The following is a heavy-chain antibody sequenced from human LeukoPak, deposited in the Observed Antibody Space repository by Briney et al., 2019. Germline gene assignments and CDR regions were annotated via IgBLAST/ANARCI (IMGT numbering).Heavy chain of an antibody. D-gene: IGHD6-13*01. CDR3: AKDRETTASGTFDF. J-gene: IGHJ4*02. CDR1: GFTFNNYG. V-gene: IGHV3-30*18. Sequence: PGGSLRLSCAASGFTFNNYGMHYVRQAPGKGLEWVDVISDDGRNKNYADSVKDRFTISRDSSNNTLYLQMNSLRAEDTGVYFCAKDRETTASGTFDFRGQGTLVTVSS. CDR2: ISDDGRNK.